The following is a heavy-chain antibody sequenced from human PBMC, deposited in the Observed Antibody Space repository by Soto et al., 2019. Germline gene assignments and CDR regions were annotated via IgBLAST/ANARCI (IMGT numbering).Heavy chain of an antibody. Sequence: QVQLVQSGSELRKPGASVKVSCKASGYTFTSNSITWVRQAPGQGREWMGWISTSSGNTKFAQKFQGRGTLTTDTSTSTAYMELTSLRSDDTAVYYCARGGGYAVDYWGQGTLVTVST. V-gene: IGHV1-18*04. J-gene: IGHJ4*02. CDR2: ISTSSGNT. CDR1: GYTFTSNS. D-gene: IGHD5-12*01. CDR3: ARGGGYAVDY.